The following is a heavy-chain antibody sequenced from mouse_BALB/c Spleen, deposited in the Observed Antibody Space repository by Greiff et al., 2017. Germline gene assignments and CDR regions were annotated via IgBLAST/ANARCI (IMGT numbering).Heavy chain of an antibody. V-gene: IGHV5-17*02. CDR3: ARGHGNYWYFDV. Sequence: EVKLMESGGGLVQPGGSMKLSCAASGFTFSSFGMHWVRQAPEKGLEWVAYISSGSSTIYYADTVKGRFTISRDNPKNTLFLQMTSLRSEDTAMYYCARGHGNYWYFDVWGAGTTVTVSS. J-gene: IGHJ1*01. CDR2: ISSGSSTI. D-gene: IGHD2-1*01. CDR1: GFTFSSFG.